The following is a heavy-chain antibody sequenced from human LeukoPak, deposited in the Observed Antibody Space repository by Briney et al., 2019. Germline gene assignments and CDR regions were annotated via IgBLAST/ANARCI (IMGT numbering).Heavy chain of an antibody. V-gene: IGHV4-61*02. D-gene: IGHD3-22*01. Sequence: PSETLSLTCTVSGGSISSGSYYWSWIRQPAGKGLEWIGRIYNSGSTNYNPSLKSRVTISVDTSKNQFSLKLSSVTAADTAVYYCARDLPLGYYDSSGSFDYWGQGTLVTVSS. CDR3: ARDLPLGYYDSSGSFDY. J-gene: IGHJ4*02. CDR2: IYNSGST. CDR1: GGSISSGSYY.